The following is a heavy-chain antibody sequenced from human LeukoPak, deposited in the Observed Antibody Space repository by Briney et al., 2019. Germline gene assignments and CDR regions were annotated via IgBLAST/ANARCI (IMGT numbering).Heavy chain of an antibody. CDR1: GLTISGYW. CDR3: VRDSQVGP. J-gene: IGHJ5*02. CDR2: INSDGSRT. Sequence: GGSLRLSCAASGLTISGYWMQWVRQAPGKGLVWVSGINSDGSRTGDADSVKGRFTISRDNAKNTLYIQMNSLRAEDTAVYYCVRDSQVGPWGQGTLVTVSS. V-gene: IGHV3-74*01.